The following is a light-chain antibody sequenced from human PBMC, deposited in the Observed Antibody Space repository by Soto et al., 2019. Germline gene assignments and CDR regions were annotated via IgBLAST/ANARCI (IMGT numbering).Light chain of an antibody. CDR1: QSVTSLH. CDR2: GAS. V-gene: IGKV3-20*01. J-gene: IGKJ1*01. CDR3: QQYGSSGT. Sequence: IVLTQSPGILSLFPGERATLACRASQSVTSLHLAWYQQRSGQAPRLLIFGASSRASGIPDKFSGSGSGTDFTLTTSRLEPEDFAVYYCQQYGSSGTFGQGTKVEIX.